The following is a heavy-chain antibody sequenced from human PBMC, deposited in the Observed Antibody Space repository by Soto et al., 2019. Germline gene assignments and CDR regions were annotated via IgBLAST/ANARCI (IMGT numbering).Heavy chain of an antibody. CDR2: ISGSGDRA. CDR3: TKGYGASHSGFDY. Sequence: GGSLRLSCAASGFTFRSYAMNWVRQAPGKGPEWVSDISGSGDRAYHANSVKGRFTISRDNSKNTLYLQVNSLSAEDTAVYYCTKGYGASHSGFDYWGQGTQVPVSS. J-gene: IGHJ4*02. V-gene: IGHV3-23*01. CDR1: GFTFRSYA. D-gene: IGHD5-12*01.